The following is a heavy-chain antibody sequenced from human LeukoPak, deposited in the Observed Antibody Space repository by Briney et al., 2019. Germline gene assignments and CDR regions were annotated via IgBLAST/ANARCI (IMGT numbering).Heavy chain of an antibody. CDR3: ARDTFFGVYYLGYFFDY. V-gene: IGHV3-48*02. CDR2: ISSSGTTI. D-gene: IGHD3-3*01. CDR1: GFSISSYS. J-gene: IGHJ4*02. Sequence: GGSLRLSCAASGFSISSYSMNWVRHEPGEGLEWVSHISSSGTTIYYADSLNARFTNSRDNAKNSISLQMNSLRDEDTAVYYSARDTFFGVYYLGYFFDYWGQGNLVTVSS.